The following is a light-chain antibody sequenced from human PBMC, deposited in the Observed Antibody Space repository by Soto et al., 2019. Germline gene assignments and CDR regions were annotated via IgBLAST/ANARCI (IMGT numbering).Light chain of an antibody. Sequence: DIQMTQSPSSLSASLGDRVTITCRPSESIRNELNWLHQKPGKAPKVLIYGASNLQTGVPSRFSASGVGTDFTLTISNLQPEDVATYFCQQSFGTPNTFGQGTRLEI. J-gene: IGKJ5*01. CDR3: QQSFGTPNT. CDR1: ESIRNE. V-gene: IGKV1-39*01. CDR2: GAS.